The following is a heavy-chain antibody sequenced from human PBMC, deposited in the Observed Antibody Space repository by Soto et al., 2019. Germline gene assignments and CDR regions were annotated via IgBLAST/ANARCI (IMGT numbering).Heavy chain of an antibody. J-gene: IGHJ6*02. CDR3: ARGGLYYYYYGMDV. CDR1: GFTFSSYA. CDR2: ISYDGSNK. Sequence: QVQLVESGGGVVQPGRSLRLSCAAPGFTFSSYAMHWVRQAPGKGLEWVAVISYDGSNKYYADSVKGRFTISRDNSKNTLYLQMNSLRAEDTAVYYCARGGLYYYYYGMDVWGQGTTVTVSS. V-gene: IGHV3-30-3*01.